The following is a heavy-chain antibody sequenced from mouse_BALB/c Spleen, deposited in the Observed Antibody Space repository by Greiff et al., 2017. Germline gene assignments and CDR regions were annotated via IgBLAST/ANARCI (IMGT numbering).Heavy chain of an antibody. Sequence: EVQRVESGGGLVKPGGSLKLSCAASGFAFSSYDMSWVRQTPEKRLEWVAYISSGGGSTYYPDTVKGRFTISRDNAKNTLYLQMSSLKSEATAMYYCARPGFGTTVVADYWGQGTTLTVSS. CDR1: GFAFSSYD. J-gene: IGHJ2*01. V-gene: IGHV5-12-1*01. CDR3: ARPGFGTTVVADY. CDR2: ISSGGGST. D-gene: IGHD1-1*01.